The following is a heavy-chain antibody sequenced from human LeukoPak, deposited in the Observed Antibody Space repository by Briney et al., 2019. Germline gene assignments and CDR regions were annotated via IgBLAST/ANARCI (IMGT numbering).Heavy chain of an antibody. CDR2: IRGKANRYAT. V-gene: IGHV3-73*01. D-gene: IGHD3-10*01. CDR3: THEFFDS. Sequence: PGGSLRLSCAASGFTFSGSAMHWVRQASGKGLEWVGRIRGKANRYATAYAASVKGRFTISGDDSKNTAYLQMNSLKTEDTAVYYCTHEFFDSWGQGTLVTVS. CDR1: GFTFSGSA. J-gene: IGHJ4*02.